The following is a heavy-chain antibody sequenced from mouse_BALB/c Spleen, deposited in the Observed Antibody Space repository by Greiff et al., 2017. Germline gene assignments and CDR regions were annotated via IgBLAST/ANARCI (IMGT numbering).Heavy chain of an antibody. CDR2: IDPENGNT. CDR3: AITTVVGPAY. CDR1: GFNIKDYY. Sequence: VQLQQSGAELVKPGASVKLSCTASGFNIKDYYMHWVKQRPEQGLEWIGWIDPENGNTIYDPKFQGKASITADTSSNTAYLQLSSLTSEDTAVYYCAITTVVGPAYWGQGTTLTVSS. V-gene: IGHV14-1*02. J-gene: IGHJ2*01. D-gene: IGHD1-1*01.